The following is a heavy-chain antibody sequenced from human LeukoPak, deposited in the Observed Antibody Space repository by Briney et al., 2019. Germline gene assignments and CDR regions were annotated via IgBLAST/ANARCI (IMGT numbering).Heavy chain of an antibody. CDR3: ARAIHYDFWSGYYNSLDY. CDR2: INPNSGGT. CDR1: GYTFTGYY. D-gene: IGHD3-3*01. J-gene: IGHJ4*02. Sequence: ASVKVSCKASGYTFTGYYMHWVRQAPGQGLEWMGWINPNSGGTNCAQKFQGRVTMTRDTSISTAYMELSRLRSDDTAVYYCARAIHYDFWSGYYNSLDYWGQGTLVTVSS. V-gene: IGHV1-2*02.